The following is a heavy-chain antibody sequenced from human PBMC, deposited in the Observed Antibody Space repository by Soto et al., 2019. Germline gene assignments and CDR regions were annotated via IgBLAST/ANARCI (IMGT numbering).Heavy chain of an antibody. CDR1: GGTFSSYA. J-gene: IGHJ5*02. CDR3: ARGGVANGSGWKNWFDP. V-gene: IGHV1-69*01. Sequence: QVQLVQSGAEVKKPGSSVKVSCKASGGTFSSYAISWVRQAPGQGLEWMGGIIPIFGTANYAQKFQGRVTITADESTSTADMALSSLRSEDTAVYYCARGGVANGSGWKNWFDPWGQATLFTVSS. CDR2: IIPIFGTA. D-gene: IGHD3-22*01.